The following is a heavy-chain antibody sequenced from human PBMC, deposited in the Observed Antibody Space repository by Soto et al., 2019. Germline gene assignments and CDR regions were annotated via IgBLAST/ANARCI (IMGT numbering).Heavy chain of an antibody. CDR2: IKSKTDGGTT. D-gene: IGHD3-3*01. Sequence: EVQLVESGGGLVKPGGSLRLSCAASGFTFSNAWMNWVRQAPGKGLEWVGRIKSKTDGGTTDYAAPVKGRFTISRDDSKNTLYLQMNSLKTEDTAVYYCTTHHQFLEWLLSKGYYYGMDVWGQGTTVTVSS. CDR3: TTHHQFLEWLLSKGYYYGMDV. CDR1: GFTFSNAW. V-gene: IGHV3-15*07. J-gene: IGHJ6*02.